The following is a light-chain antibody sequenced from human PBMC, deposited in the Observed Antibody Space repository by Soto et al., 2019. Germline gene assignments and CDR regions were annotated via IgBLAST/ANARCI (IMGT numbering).Light chain of an antibody. CDR2: AAS. J-gene: IGKJ5*01. Sequence: DIQMTQSPSSLSASVGDIVTITCLASQGITNYLAWYQRKPWKVHKLLXYAASTLQSGVPSRFSGSGSGTDFTLTISSLQPEDVATYYCQNYKSALRITFGQGTRLEIK. CDR1: QGITNY. V-gene: IGKV1-27*01. CDR3: QNYKSALRIT.